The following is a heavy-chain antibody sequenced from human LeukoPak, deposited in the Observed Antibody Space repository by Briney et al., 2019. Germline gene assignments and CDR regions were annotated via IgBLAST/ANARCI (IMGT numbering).Heavy chain of an antibody. CDR2: ISSSGDGT. Sequence: GGSLRLSCAASGFTFSDYAMGWVRQAPGKGLEWVSLISSSGDGTYFADSVKGRFTISRDNSKNTLYLQMDGLRAEDTAIYYCAPDLRGSAWSLDDWGQGTLVIVSS. D-gene: IGHD6-13*01. CDR1: GFTFSDYA. J-gene: IGHJ4*02. CDR3: APDLRGSAWSLDD. V-gene: IGHV3-23*01.